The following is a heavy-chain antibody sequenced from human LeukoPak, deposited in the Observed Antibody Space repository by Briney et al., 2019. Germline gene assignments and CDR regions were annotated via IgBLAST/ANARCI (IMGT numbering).Heavy chain of an antibody. CDR2: IKQDGSEK. CDR1: GFTFSSYW. J-gene: IGHJ5*02. CDR3: ARDTNIVVVPAANWFDP. Sequence: GGSLRLSCAASGFTFSSYWMSWVRQAPGKGLEWVANIKQDGSEKYYVDSVKGRFTISRDNAKNSLYLQMNSLRVEDTAVYYCARDTNIVVVPAANWFDPWGQGTLVTVSS. V-gene: IGHV3-7*01. D-gene: IGHD2-2*01.